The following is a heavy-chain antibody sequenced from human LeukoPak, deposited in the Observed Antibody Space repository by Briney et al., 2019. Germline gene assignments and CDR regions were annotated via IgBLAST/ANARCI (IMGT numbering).Heavy chain of an antibody. Sequence: GGSLRLSCAASGFTFSSYWMHWVRQAPGKGLVWVSRINSDGSSTSYADSVKGRFTISRDNAKKTLYLQMNSLRAEDTAVYYCARVGRLYSSSWYDWFDPWGQGTLVTVSS. CDR2: INSDGSST. D-gene: IGHD6-13*01. J-gene: IGHJ5*02. CDR1: GFTFSSYW. CDR3: ARVGRLYSSSWYDWFDP. V-gene: IGHV3-74*01.